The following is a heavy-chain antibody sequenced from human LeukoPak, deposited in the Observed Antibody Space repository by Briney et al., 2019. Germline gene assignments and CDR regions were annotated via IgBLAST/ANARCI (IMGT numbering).Heavy chain of an antibody. Sequence: SETLSLTCTVSGDSISSHCWSWIRQPAGKGVEWIGRICSDGNTKYIPSLNSRMTVSVDSSKNQFSLRLSSVTAADTALYYCARGFSNGYLDYWGQGALVTVSS. D-gene: IGHD6-25*01. V-gene: IGHV4-4*07. CDR2: ICSDGNT. CDR1: GDSISSHC. CDR3: ARGFSNGYLDY. J-gene: IGHJ4*02.